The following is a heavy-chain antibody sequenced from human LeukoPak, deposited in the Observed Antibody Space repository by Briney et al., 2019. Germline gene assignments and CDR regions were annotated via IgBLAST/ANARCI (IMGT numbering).Heavy chain of an antibody. V-gene: IGHV4-59*01. CDR2: IYYSGST. D-gene: IGHD5-18*01. CDR3: ARDPGFGPLIQLWSHTRYYGMDV. Sequence: ASETLTLTCTDPGGSISSYYWSWIRQPPGKGLEWIGYIYYSGSTNYNPSLKSRVTISVDTSKNQFSLKLSSVTAADTAVYYCARDPGFGPLIQLWSHTRYYGMDVWGKGTTVTVSS. J-gene: IGHJ6*04. CDR1: GGSISSYY.